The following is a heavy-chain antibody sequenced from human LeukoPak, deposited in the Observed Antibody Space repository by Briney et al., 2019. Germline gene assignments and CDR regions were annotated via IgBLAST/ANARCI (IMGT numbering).Heavy chain of an antibody. J-gene: IGHJ4*02. CDR2: GYHSGAS. CDR1: GGSITTSNW. V-gene: IGHV4-4*02. Sequence: SGTLSLTCAVSGGSITTSNWWSWVRQPPGKGLEWIGEGYHSGASNYNPSLRGRVTISIDKSKNQFSLNLSSVTAADTAVYYCARHKLLWFGELLAFDYWGQGTLVTVSS. CDR3: ARHKLLWFGELLAFDY. D-gene: IGHD3-10*01.